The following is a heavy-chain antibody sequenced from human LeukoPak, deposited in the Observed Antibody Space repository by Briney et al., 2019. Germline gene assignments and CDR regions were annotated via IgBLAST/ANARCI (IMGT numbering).Heavy chain of an antibody. J-gene: IGHJ3*02. CDR2: IHYSGST. V-gene: IGHV4-59*08. CDR1: GGSISSYH. CDR3: ARSVSWGLLVRDDAFDI. D-gene: IGHD2-21*01. Sequence: NTSETLSLTCTVSGGSISSYHWIWIRQPPGKGLEWIGYIHYSGSTNYNPSLKSRVTTSVDTSKKQFSLKLRSVTAADTAVYYCARSVSWGLLVRDDAFDIWGQGTMVTVSS.